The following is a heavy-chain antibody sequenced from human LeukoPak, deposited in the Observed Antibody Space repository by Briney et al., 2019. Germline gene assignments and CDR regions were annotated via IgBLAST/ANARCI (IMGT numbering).Heavy chain of an antibody. Sequence: HPGGSLRLSCAASGFTFSSYAMSWVREAPGKGLEWVSAISGSGGTTYYADSVKGRFTISRDNSKNTLYLQMNSLRAEDTAVYYCATCLTSSNCRSPNDAFDIWGQGTMVTVSS. J-gene: IGHJ3*02. CDR1: GFTFSSYA. D-gene: IGHD1-1*01. V-gene: IGHV3-23*01. CDR2: ISGSGGTT. CDR3: ATCLTSSNCRSPNDAFDI.